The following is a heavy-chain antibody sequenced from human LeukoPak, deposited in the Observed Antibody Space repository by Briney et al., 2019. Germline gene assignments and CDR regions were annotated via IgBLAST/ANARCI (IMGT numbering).Heavy chain of an antibody. J-gene: IGHJ4*02. Sequence: GRSLRLSCAASGLTFYDYAMHWVRQAPGKGLEWVSGISWNSGSIGYADSVKGRFTISRDNAKNSLYLQMNSLRAEDTALYYCAKGIYSYGYLYDYWGQGTLVTVSS. D-gene: IGHD5-18*01. CDR1: GLTFYDYA. V-gene: IGHV3-9*01. CDR3: AKGIYSYGYLYDY. CDR2: ISWNSGSI.